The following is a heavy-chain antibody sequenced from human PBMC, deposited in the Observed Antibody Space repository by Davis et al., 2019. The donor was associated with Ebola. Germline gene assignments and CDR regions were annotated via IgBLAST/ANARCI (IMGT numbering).Heavy chain of an antibody. D-gene: IGHD3-22*01. CDR1: GFTFSSYE. V-gene: IGHV3-21*05. CDR2: ISSSSSYI. J-gene: IGHJ4*02. CDR3: ARDTNYYDSSGYYSYYFDY. Sequence: GESLKISCAASGFTFSSYEINWVRQAPGKGLEWLSYISSSSSYIYYADSVKGRFTISRDNAKNSLYLQMNSLRAEDTAVYYCARDTNYYDSSGYYSYYFDYWGQGTLVTVSS.